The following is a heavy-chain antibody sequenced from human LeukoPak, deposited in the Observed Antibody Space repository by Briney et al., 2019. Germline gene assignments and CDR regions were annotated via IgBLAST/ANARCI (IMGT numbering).Heavy chain of an antibody. J-gene: IGHJ4*02. Sequence: SETLSLTCTVSGGSISSYYWNWIRQPPGKGLEWIGYIYYSGSTNYNPSLKSRVTISVDTSKNQFSLKLSSVTAADTAVYYCARAGYCSGGSCYSGMDFDYWGQGTLVTVSS. CDR3: ARAGYCSGGSCYSGMDFDY. V-gene: IGHV4-59*01. D-gene: IGHD2-15*01. CDR1: GGSISSYY. CDR2: IYYSGST.